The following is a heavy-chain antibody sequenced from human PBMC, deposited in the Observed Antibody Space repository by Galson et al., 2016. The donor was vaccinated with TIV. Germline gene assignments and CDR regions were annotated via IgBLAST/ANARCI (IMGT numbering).Heavy chain of an antibody. CDR1: GFTFSSYT. D-gene: IGHD3-3*01. J-gene: IGHJ6*02. CDR3: AKGMAIFGVIPPWGGMDV. CDR2: ISHDGNNK. Sequence: SLRLSCAASGFTFSSYTFHWVRQTPGKGLEWVAIISHDGNNKDVADSVQGRFTISRDSSKYALYLQMNSLRAEDTAVYYCAKGMAIFGVIPPWGGMDVWGQGTTVTVSS. V-gene: IGHV3-30-3*01.